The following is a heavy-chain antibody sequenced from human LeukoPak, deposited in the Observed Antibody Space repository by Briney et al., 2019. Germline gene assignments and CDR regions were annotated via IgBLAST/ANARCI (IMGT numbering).Heavy chain of an antibody. Sequence: SQTLSVTCTVSLGSLNSGDYYWSWIRQPPGKGLVWIGYIYYSGSNYYTPSLKGRVTISIDTPKNHFSLQLRSVSAAETALYYCARVEPAAAAQPNDCWGQGTLVTVSS. CDR3: ARVEPAAAAQPNDC. D-gene: IGHD2-2*01. CDR2: IYYSGSN. J-gene: IGHJ4*02. CDR1: LGSLNSGDYY. V-gene: IGHV4-30-4*01.